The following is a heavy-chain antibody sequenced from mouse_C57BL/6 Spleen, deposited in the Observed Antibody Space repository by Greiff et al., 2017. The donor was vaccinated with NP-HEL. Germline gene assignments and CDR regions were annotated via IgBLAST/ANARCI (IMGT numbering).Heavy chain of an antibody. V-gene: IGHV5-4*01. D-gene: IGHD4-1*01. CDR1: GFTFSSYA. J-gene: IGHJ3*01. CDR2: ISDGGSYT. Sequence: EVQLQQSGGGLVKPGGSLKLSCAASGFTFSSYAMSWVRQTPEKRLEWVATISDGGSYTYYPDNVKGRFTISRDNAKNNLYLQMSHLKSEDTAMYYCAREGGLGRRDWFAYWGQGTLVTVSA. CDR3: AREGGLGRRDWFAY.